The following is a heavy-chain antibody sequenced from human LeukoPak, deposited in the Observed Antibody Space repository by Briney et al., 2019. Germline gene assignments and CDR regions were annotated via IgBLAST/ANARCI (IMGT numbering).Heavy chain of an antibody. CDR2: ISERGGST. CDR3: AKRGVVIRGLLVIGYHQEAYHYDF. D-gene: IGHD3-10*01. V-gene: IGHV3-23*01. CDR1: GIILSNYA. Sequence: PGGSLRLSCVVSGIILSNYAMTWVRQAPGKGLEWVSYISERGGSTTYADSVKDRFTISRDTSLNTLYLQMNNLRAEDTAVYFCAKRGVVIRGLLVIGYHQEAYHYDFWGQGVLVTVSS. J-gene: IGHJ4*02.